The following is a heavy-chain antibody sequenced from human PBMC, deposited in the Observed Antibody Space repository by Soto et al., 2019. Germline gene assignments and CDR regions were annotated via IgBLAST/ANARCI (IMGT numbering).Heavy chain of an antibody. CDR3: ERGGLGNYYSVY. V-gene: IGHV3-74*01. CDR2: IKGDGTST. CDR1: GFTFSRDW. D-gene: IGHD3-10*01. J-gene: IGHJ4*02. Sequence: EVQLGESGGGLVQPGGSLRLSCAASGFTFSRDWMHWVRQSPGKGLVWVLRIKGDGTSTNYADSVKGRFTTSRDNAKNTLYLPLNSLTTEETAVYDGERGGLGNYYSVYWVQGTLVTVSS.